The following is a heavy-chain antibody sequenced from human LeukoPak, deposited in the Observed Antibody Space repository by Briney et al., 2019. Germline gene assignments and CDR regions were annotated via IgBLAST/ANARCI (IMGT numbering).Heavy chain of an antibody. CDR2: IRTKANNYAT. V-gene: IGHV3-73*01. J-gene: IGHJ4*02. CDR3: SRLGIAAEASDY. D-gene: IGHD6-13*01. Sequence: GGSLRLSCAASGFTFSGSAMHWVRQASGKGLEWVGRIRTKANNYATEYATSVKGRFTISRDGSKNTAYLQMNSLKTEDTAVYYCSRLGIAAEASDYWGQGTLVTVSS. CDR1: GFTFSGSA.